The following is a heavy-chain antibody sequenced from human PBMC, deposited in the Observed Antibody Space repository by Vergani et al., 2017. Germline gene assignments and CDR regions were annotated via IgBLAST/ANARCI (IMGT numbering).Heavy chain of an antibody. V-gene: IGHV2-5*01. CDR3: ARRPRVMAYDLDS. CDR1: GFSLTTTGPA. CDR2: FYWNDNT. D-gene: IGHD2-21*01. J-gene: IGHJ4*02. Sequence: QITLKESGPTLVKPTQSLTLTCTFSGFSLTTTGPAVGWIRQPPGKALEWLALFYWNDNTHYSPSLATRLTISKDTSKKHVALKISDVDPAESATYYCARRPRVMAYDLDSWGREIQVAFSP.